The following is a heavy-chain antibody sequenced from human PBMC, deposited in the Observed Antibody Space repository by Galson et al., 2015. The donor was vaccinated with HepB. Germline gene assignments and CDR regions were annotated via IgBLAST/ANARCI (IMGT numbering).Heavy chain of an antibody. CDR3: AKYSQYSYGRPGYYYGMDV. CDR2: ISGSGGST. Sequence: SLRLSCAASGFTFSSYAMSWVRQAPGKGLEWVSAISGSGGSTYYADSVKGRFTISRDNSKNTLYLQMNSLRAEDTAVYYCAKYSQYSYGRPGYYYGMDVWGQGTTVTVSS. V-gene: IGHV3-23*01. CDR1: GFTFSSYA. D-gene: IGHD5-18*01. J-gene: IGHJ6*02.